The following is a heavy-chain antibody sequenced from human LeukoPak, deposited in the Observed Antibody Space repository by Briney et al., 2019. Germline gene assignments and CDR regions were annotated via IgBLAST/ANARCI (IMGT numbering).Heavy chain of an antibody. D-gene: IGHD2-2*01. CDR3: ARGVVSAAFDY. Sequence: PGGSLRLSCAASGFIFSGYSMNWVRQAPGEGLEWVSSISESSSHISYADSVKGRFTISRDNAKKSLHVQLDSLRVDDTAVYYCARGVVSAAFDYWGQGTLVTVSS. CDR2: ISESSSHI. V-gene: IGHV3-21*01. J-gene: IGHJ4*02. CDR1: GFIFSGYS.